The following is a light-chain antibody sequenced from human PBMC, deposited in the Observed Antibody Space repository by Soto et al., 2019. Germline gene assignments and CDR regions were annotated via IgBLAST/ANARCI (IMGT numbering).Light chain of an antibody. V-gene: IGKV3-20*01. J-gene: IGKJ4*01. CDR1: QTVGKNY. CDR3: QQYAYSPLT. Sequence: EIVMTQSPGTMSLSPGEGANLACRASQTVGKNYLGWYQQKPGQAPRLLIYDASSTATGIPDRFSGGGSGTDLTLTINRLEPEDFAVYYCQQYAYSPLTFSGGTKVEIK. CDR2: DAS.